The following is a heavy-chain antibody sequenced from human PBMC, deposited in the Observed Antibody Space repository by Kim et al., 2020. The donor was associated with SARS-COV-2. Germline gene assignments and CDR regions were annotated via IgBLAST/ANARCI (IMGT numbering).Heavy chain of an antibody. CDR1: GGTFSSYT. CDR3: ASFPIEAYCGGDCYWAFDY. CDR2: IIPILGIA. D-gene: IGHD2-21*02. V-gene: IGHV1-69*02. Sequence: SVKVSCKASGGTFSSYTISWVRQAPGQGLEWMGRIIPILGIANYAQKFQGRVTITADKSTSTAYMELSSLRSEDTAVYYCASFPIEAYCGGDCYWAFDYWGQGTLVTVSS. J-gene: IGHJ4*02.